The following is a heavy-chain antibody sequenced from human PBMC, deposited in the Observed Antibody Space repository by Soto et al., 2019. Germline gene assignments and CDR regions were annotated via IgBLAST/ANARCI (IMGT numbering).Heavy chain of an antibody. CDR2: IIPIFGTE. V-gene: IGHV1-69*01. CDR3: ARDRIAGSKYYYGMDV. D-gene: IGHD6-13*01. Sequence: QVQLVQSGAEVKKPGSSVRVSCKASGGTFSSYAISWGRQAPGQGLEWMGGIIPIFGTENYAQKFQGRVMITADESTSTAYMELSSLRSEDTAVYYCARDRIAGSKYYYGMDVWGQGTTVTVSS. CDR1: GGTFSSYA. J-gene: IGHJ6*02.